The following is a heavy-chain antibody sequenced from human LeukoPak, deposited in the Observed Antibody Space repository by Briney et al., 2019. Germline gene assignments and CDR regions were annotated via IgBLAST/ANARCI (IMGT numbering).Heavy chain of an antibody. J-gene: IGHJ4*02. D-gene: IGHD2-15*01. CDR2: IKQDGSEK. CDR1: GFTFSSYW. V-gene: IGHV3-7*01. Sequence: PGGSLRLSCAASGFTFSSYWMSWVRQAPGKGLEWVANIKQDGSEKYYVDSVKGRFTISRDNAKNSLYLQMNSLRAEDTAVYYCARDRYCSGGSCYTGFGYWGQGTLVTVSS. CDR3: ARDRYCSGGSCYTGFGY.